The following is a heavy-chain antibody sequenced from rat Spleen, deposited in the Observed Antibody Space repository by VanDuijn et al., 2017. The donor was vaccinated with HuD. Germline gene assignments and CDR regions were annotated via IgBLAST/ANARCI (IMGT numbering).Heavy chain of an antibody. CDR1: GFTFSDYY. D-gene: IGHD5-1*01. J-gene: IGHJ2*01. CDR3: ATVGPDWEFGY. CDR2: ISYDGETT. Sequence: EVQLVESGGGLVQPGRSLKLSCAASGFTFSDYYVAWVRQAPTKGLEWVASISYDGETTYHRNSVTGRFTISRDNAKSTLYLQMDSLRSEDTATYYCATVGPDWEFGYWGQGVMVTVSS. V-gene: IGHV5-20*01.